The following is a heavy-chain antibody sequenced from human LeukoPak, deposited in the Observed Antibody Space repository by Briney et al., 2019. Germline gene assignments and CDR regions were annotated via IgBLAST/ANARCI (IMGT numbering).Heavy chain of an antibody. CDR3: ARDGSGSGSYPFDY. J-gene: IGHJ4*02. D-gene: IGHD3-10*01. CDR1: GFTFSSYW. Sequence: GGSLRLSCAASGFTFSSYWMSWVRQAPGKGLEWVANIKQDGSEKYYVDSVKGRFTISRDNAKNSLYLQMNSLRAENTAVYYRARDGSGSGSYPFDYWGQGTLVTVSS. V-gene: IGHV3-7*01. CDR2: IKQDGSEK.